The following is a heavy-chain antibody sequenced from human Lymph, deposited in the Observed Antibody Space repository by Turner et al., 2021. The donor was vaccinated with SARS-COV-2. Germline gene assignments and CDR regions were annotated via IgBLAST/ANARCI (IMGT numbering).Heavy chain of an antibody. V-gene: IGHV3-23*01. D-gene: IGHD3-10*01. CDR1: GFTFSSYA. J-gene: IGHJ3*02. CDR3: AKGVRGVIIPEAFDI. CDR2: ISVSGGST. Sequence: EVQLLESGGGLVQPGGSLGLYCAASGFTFSSYAMSWGRQAPGKGLEWVSSISVSGGSTYYADSVKGRFTISRDNSKNTLYLQMNSLRVEDKAVYYCAKGVRGVIIPEAFDIWGQGTMVTISS.